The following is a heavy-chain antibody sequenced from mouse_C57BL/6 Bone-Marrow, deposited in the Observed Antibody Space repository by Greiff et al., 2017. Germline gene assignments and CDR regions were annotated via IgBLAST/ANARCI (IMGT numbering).Heavy chain of an antibody. D-gene: IGHD2-1*01. V-gene: IGHV1-69*01. CDR1: GYTFTSYW. CDR2: IDPSDSYT. J-gene: IGHJ2*01. Sequence: QVQLQQPGAELVMPGASVKLSCKASGYTFTSYWMHWVKQRPGQGLEWIGEIDPSDSYTNYNQKFKGKSTLTVDKSSSTAYMQLSSLTAEDSAVYYCARGLLLQGYFDYWGQGTTLTVSS. CDR3: ARGLLLQGYFDY.